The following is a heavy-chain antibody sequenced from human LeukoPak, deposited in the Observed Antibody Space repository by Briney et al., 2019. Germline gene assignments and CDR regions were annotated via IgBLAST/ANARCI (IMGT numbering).Heavy chain of an antibody. D-gene: IGHD2-2*02. Sequence: GGSLRLSCAASGFTFSSYSMNWVRQAPGKGLEWVSSIISSSYMYYADSVKGRFTISRDNAKNSLYLQMNSLRAEDTAVYYCARDQVLGAPAAIRGYYYYYGMDVWGQGTTVTVSS. CDR2: IISSSYM. CDR1: GFTFSSYS. CDR3: ARDQVLGAPAAIRGYYYYYGMDV. J-gene: IGHJ6*02. V-gene: IGHV3-21*01.